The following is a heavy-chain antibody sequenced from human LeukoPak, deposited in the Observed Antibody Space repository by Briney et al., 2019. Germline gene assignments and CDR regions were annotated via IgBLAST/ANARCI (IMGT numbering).Heavy chain of an antibody. CDR3: GKDSAVAGPKFDP. D-gene: IGHD6-19*01. J-gene: IGHJ5*02. Sequence: GGSLRLSCAASGFTFDDYAMHWVRQAPGKGLEWVSGISWNSGSIGYADSVKGRFTISRDNAKNSLYLQMNSLRAEDTALYYCGKDSAVAGPKFDPWGQGTLVTVSS. CDR2: ISWNSGSI. CDR1: GFTFDDYA. V-gene: IGHV3-9*01.